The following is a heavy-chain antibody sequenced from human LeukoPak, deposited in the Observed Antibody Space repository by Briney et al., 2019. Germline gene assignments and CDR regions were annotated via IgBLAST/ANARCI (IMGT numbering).Heavy chain of an antibody. CDR1: GYTFTSYG. J-gene: IGHJ4*02. Sequence: ASVKVSCKASGYTFTSYGITWVRQAPGQGLEWMGWISAYNGNTNYAQKLQGRVTMTTDTSTSTAYMELRSLRSDDTAVYYCARVTGSRILAVAGYYFDYWGQGTLVTVSS. V-gene: IGHV1-18*01. CDR3: ARVTGSRILAVAGYYFDY. CDR2: ISAYNGNT. D-gene: IGHD6-13*01.